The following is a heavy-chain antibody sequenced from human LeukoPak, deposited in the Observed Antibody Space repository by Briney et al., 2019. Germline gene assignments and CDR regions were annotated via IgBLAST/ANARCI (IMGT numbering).Heavy chain of an antibody. J-gene: IGHJ6*02. D-gene: IGHD3-9*01. CDR1: GFTVSSNY. CDR2: IYSGGST. Sequence: GGSLRLSCAASGFTVSSNYMSWVRQAPGKGLEWVSVIYSGGSTYYADSVKGRFTISRDNSKNTLYLQMNSLRAEDTAVYYCARDGGRYFDWLSPSYYYYYYGMDVWGQGTLVTVSS. CDR3: ARDGGRYFDWLSPSYYYYYYGMDV. V-gene: IGHV3-66*01.